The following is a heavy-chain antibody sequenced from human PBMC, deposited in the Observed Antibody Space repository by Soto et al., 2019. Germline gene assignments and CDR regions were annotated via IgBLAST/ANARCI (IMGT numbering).Heavy chain of an antibody. D-gene: IGHD2-15*01. Sequence: QVQLVESGGGVVQPGRSLRLSCAASGFTFSSYGMHWVRQAPGKGLEWVAVIWYDGSNKYYADSVKGRFTISRDNSKNTLYLQMNSLRAEDTAVYYCAREGRDGHTDYWGQGTLVTVSS. CDR1: GFTFSSYG. CDR3: AREGRDGHTDY. CDR2: IWYDGSNK. V-gene: IGHV3-33*01. J-gene: IGHJ4*02.